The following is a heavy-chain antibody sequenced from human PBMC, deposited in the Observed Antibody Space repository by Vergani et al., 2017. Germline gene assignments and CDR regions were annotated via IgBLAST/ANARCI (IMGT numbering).Heavy chain of an antibody. CDR2: INHSGST. CDR1: GGSFSGYY. J-gene: IGHJ6*03. Sequence: QVQLQQWGAGLLKPSETLSLTCAVYGGSFSGYYWSWIRQPPGKGLEWIGEINHSGSTNSNPSLKSRVTISVDTSKNQFSLKLSSVTASDTAVYYCASVGCSSTSCYELDYYYMDVWGKGTTVTVSS. CDR3: ASVGCSSTSCYELDYYYMDV. D-gene: IGHD2-2*01. V-gene: IGHV4-34*01.